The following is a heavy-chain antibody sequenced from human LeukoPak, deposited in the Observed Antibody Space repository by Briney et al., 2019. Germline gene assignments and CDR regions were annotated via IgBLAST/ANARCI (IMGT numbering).Heavy chain of an antibody. CDR2: IYYSGST. J-gene: IGHJ5*02. Sequence: SETLSLTCAVSGGSISSGGYYWGWIRQPPGKGLEWIGSIYYSGSTYYNPSLKSRVTISVDRSKNQFSLKLSSVTAADTAVYYCARDRAYGSGFNWFDPWGQGTLVTVSS. V-gene: IGHV4-39*07. D-gene: IGHD3-10*01. CDR3: ARDRAYGSGFNWFDP. CDR1: GGSISSGGYY.